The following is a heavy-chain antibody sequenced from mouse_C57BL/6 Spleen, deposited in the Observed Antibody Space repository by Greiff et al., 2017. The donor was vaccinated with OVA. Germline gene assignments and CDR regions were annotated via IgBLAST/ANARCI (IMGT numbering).Heavy chain of an antibody. CDR2: FPPYNDDT. V-gene: IGHV1-47*01. CDR1: GYTFTTYP. D-gene: IGHD2-4*01. J-gene: IGHJ3*01. Sequence: VKLQESGAELVKPGASVKMSCKASGYTFTTYPIEWMKQTHGKSLEWIGNFPPYNDDTKYNEKFKGKATLTVEKSSSTVYLELSRLTSDDSAVYYCARKANYDYPWFAYWGQGTLVTVSA. CDR3: ARKANYDYPWFAY.